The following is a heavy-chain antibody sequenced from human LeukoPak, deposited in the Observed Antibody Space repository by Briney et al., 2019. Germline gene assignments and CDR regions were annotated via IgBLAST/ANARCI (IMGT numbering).Heavy chain of an antibody. J-gene: IGHJ4*02. V-gene: IGHV1-46*01. Sequence: ASVKVSCKASGYTFTSCYMHWVRQAPGQGLEWMGIINPSGGSTSYAQKFQGRVTMTRDTSTSTVYMELSSLRSEDTAVYYCATSSSSSDFDYWGQGTLVTVSS. D-gene: IGHD6-6*01. CDR1: GYTFTSCY. CDR3: ATSSSSSDFDY. CDR2: INPSGGST.